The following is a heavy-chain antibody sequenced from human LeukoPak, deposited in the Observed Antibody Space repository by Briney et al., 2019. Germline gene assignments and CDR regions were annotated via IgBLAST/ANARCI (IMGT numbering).Heavy chain of an antibody. CDR1: GFTSTNAW. D-gene: IGHD5-12*01. CDR2: VKSKTDGGTT. V-gene: IGHV3-15*01. CDR3: ATDTKDMLTTIGALDF. Sequence: GGSLRLSCAASGFTSTNAWMTWVRQAPGKGLEWVGRVKSKTDGGTTDYAAPVKGRFTISRDDSKNTLYLQMNSLTTEDTAVYYCATDTKDMLTTIGALDFWGQGTLVTVSS. J-gene: IGHJ4*02.